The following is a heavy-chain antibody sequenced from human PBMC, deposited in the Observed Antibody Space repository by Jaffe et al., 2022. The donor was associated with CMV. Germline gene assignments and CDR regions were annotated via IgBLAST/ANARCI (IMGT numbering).Heavy chain of an antibody. Sequence: EVQLLESGGGLVQPGGSLRLSCAASGFTFSSYAMSWVRQAPGKGLEWVSAISGSGGSTYYADSVKGRFTISRDNSKNTLYLQMNSLRAEDTAVYYCASGPFNYYDSSGYPGDYWGQGTLVTVSS. J-gene: IGHJ4*02. D-gene: IGHD3-22*01. CDR1: GFTFSSYA. CDR3: ASGPFNYYDSSGYPGDY. CDR2: ISGSGGST. V-gene: IGHV3-23*01.